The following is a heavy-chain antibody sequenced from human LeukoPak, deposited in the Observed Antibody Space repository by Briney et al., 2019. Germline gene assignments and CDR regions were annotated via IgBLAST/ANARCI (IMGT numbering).Heavy chain of an antibody. CDR2: IIPILGIA. CDR1: GGTFSSYA. CDR3: ARDVRGDFYFDY. V-gene: IGHV1-69*04. J-gene: IGHJ4*02. Sequence: ASVKVSCKASGGTFSSYAISWVRQAPGQVLEWMGRIIPILGIANYAQKFQGRVTITADKSTSTAYMERSSLRSEDTAVYYCARDVRGDFYFDYWGQGTLVTVSS. D-gene: IGHD4-17*01.